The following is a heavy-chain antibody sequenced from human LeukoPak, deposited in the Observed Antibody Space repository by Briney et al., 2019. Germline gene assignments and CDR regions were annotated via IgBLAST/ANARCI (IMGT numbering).Heavy chain of an antibody. D-gene: IGHD6-13*01. CDR1: GFTLGDYA. J-gene: IGHJ6*03. Sequence: GGSLRLSCTASGFTLGDYAMSWVRQAPGKGLEWVGFIRSKAYGGTTEYAASVKGRFTISRDDSKSIAYLQMNSLKTEDTAVYYCTRVTAAAGSWYYYYYTDVWGKGTTVTISS. V-gene: IGHV3-49*04. CDR2: IRSKAYGGTT. CDR3: TRVTAAAGSWYYYYYTDV.